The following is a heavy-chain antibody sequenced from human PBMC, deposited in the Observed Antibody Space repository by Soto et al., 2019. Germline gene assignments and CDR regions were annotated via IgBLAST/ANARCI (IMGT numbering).Heavy chain of an antibody. CDR1: GFTFSSYG. V-gene: IGHV3-23*01. Sequence: GSLRLSCAASGFTFSSYGMSWVRQAPGKGPEWLSAISRSGDKTYYVDSVKGRFAISRDNSKNTLYLQMNSLSVEDTAIYYCARDYPGIWGQGTLVTVSS. CDR3: ARDYPGI. J-gene: IGHJ4*02. CDR2: ISRSGDKT.